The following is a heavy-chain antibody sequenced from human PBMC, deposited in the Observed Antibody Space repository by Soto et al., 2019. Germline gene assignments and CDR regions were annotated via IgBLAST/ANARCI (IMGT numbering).Heavy chain of an antibody. CDR1: GGSISSGGYY. Sequence: SETLSLTCTVSGGSISSGGYYWSWIRQHPGKGLEWIGYIYYSGSTYYNPSLKSRVTISVDTSKNQFSLKLSSVTAADTAVYYCARGPYAGWFDPWGKGTLVTVSS. V-gene: IGHV4-31*03. CDR3: ARGPYAGWFDP. CDR2: IYYSGST. J-gene: IGHJ5*02.